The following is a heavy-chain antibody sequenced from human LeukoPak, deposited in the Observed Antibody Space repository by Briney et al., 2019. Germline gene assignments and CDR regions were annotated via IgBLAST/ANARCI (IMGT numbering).Heavy chain of an antibody. CDR2: INPNSGGT. V-gene: IGHV1-2*02. CDR3: ARGHDTSDSYSGTVTY. J-gene: IGHJ4*02. Sequence: ASVKVSCKASEYTFTGYYLHWVRHARGQGLEWMGGINPNSGGTKYAEKFQGSVTMTRDTSITTAYMELNSMRSDDTAMYYCARGHDTSDSYSGTVTYWGQGTLVTVSS. D-gene: IGHD3-22*01. CDR1: EYTFTGYY.